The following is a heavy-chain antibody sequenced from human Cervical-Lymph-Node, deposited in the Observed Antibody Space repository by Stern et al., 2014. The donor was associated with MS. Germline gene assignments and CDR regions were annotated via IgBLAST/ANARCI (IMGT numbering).Heavy chain of an antibody. CDR2: IWCDRSHK. J-gene: IGHJ4*02. D-gene: IGHD2-15*01. V-gene: IGHV3-33*01. CDR3: ARDRHDLGYCSGGSCYLPDY. CDR1: GFTFSRYG. Sequence: VQLVESGGGVVQPGRSLRLSCAASGFTFSRYGMHWVRQAPGKGLEWVAVIWCDRSHKYYADSVKGRFTISRDNSKNTLYLQMNSLRAEDTAVYYCARDRHDLGYCSGGSCYLPDYWGQGTLVTVSS.